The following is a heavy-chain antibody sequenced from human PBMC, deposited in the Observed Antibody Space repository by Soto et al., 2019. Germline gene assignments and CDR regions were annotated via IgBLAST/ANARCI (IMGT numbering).Heavy chain of an antibody. CDR1: GGTFSSYT. D-gene: IGHD5-18*01. CDR2: IIPILGIA. CDR3: ARGGGGYSYGYGDY. J-gene: IGHJ4*02. Sequence: QVQLVQSGAGVKKPGSSVKVSCKASGGTFSSYTISWVRQAPGQGLEWMGRIIPILGIANYAQKFQGRVTITADKSTSTAYMELSSLRSEDTAVYYCARGGGGYSYGYGDYWGQGTLVTVSS. V-gene: IGHV1-69*02.